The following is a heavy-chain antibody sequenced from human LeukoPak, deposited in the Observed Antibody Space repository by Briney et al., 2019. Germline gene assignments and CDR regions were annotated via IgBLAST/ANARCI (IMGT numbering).Heavy chain of an antibody. V-gene: IGHV3-23*01. CDR2: TVAGYSET. CDR1: GFTISGHA. D-gene: IGHD2-8*01. Sequence: GGSLRLSCVASGFTISGHAMSWVRQAPAKGLEWVSITVAGYSETHYADSVRGRFTISRDDSKNTLYLQMNSLRAEDTAVYYCAKDCTNGVCSDYWGQGTLVTVSS. J-gene: IGHJ4*02. CDR3: AKDCTNGVCSDY.